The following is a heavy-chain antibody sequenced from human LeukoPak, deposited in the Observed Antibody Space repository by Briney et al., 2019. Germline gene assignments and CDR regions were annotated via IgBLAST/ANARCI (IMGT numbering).Heavy chain of an antibody. CDR2: IYYSGST. CDR3: ARGGQLWPFDY. D-gene: IGHD5-18*01. CDR1: GGSISSGGYY. J-gene: IGHJ4*02. Sequence: PSETLSLTCTVSGGSISSGGYYWSWIRQHPGKGLEWIGYIYYSGSTYYNPSLKSRVTISVDTSKNQFSLKLSSVTAADTAVYYCARGGQLWPFDYWGQGTLVTVSS. V-gene: IGHV4-31*03.